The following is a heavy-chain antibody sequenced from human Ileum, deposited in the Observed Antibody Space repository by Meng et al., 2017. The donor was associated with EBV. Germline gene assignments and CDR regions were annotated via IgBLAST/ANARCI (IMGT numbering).Heavy chain of an antibody. CDR1: GYSISSTKW. CDR3: ARNVPGTSAYYD. Sequence: QVRLQARGLGLVKPSDRPPLTCAVSGYSISSTKWWGWIRQPPGKGLDWIGYIYVSGSTSYNPSLKSRVTMSVDTSKNQFSLNLNSVTAVDTAVYYCARNVPGTSAYYDWGQGTLVTVSS. D-gene: IGHD3-22*01. J-gene: IGHJ4*02. CDR2: IYVSGST. V-gene: IGHV4-28*01.